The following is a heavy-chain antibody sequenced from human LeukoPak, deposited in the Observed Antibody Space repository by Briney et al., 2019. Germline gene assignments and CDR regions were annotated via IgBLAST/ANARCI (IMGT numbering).Heavy chain of an antibody. D-gene: IGHD3-3*01. V-gene: IGHV3-9*01. CDR1: GFTFDDYA. CDR3: AKDRKPSIFGPTDFDY. Sequence: LPGRSLRLSCAASGFTFDDYAMHWVRQAPGKGLEWVSGISWNSGSTAYADSVKGRVTISRDNAKNSLHLQMNSLRAEDTALYYCAKDRKPSIFGPTDFDYWGQGTLVTVSS. J-gene: IGHJ4*02. CDR2: ISWNSGST.